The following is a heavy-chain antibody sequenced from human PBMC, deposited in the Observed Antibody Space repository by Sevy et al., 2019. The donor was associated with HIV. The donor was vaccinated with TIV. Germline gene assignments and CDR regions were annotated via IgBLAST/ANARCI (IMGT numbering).Heavy chain of an antibody. V-gene: IGHV4-59*08. D-gene: IGHD1-26*01. CDR3: AGGNVWGRGYS. Sequence: SETLSLTCTVSGGSIFSNYWGWIRQPPGRGLEWIANIYYIGNTNYNPSLKSRVTISLDTSKDQFSLWLNSVTAADTAIYYWAGGNVWGRGYSWGQGTLVTVSS. CDR2: IYYIGNT. J-gene: IGHJ4*02. CDR1: GGSIFSNY.